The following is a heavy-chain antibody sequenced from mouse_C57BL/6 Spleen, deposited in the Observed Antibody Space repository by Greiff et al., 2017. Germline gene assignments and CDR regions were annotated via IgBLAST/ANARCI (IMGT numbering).Heavy chain of an antibody. CDR1: GFTFSDYG. CDR3: ARRLTDYFDY. Sequence: EVQRVESGGGLVKPGGSLKLSCTASGFTFSDYGMHWVRQAPEKGLEWVAYISSGSSTIYYADTVKGRFTISRDNAKNTLFLQMTSLRSEDTAMYYCARRLTDYFDYWGQGTTLTVSS. V-gene: IGHV5-17*01. J-gene: IGHJ2*01. CDR2: ISSGSSTI. D-gene: IGHD4-1*01.